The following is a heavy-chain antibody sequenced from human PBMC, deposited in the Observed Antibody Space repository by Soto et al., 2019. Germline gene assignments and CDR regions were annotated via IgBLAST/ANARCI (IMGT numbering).Heavy chain of an antibody. Sequence: GGSLRLSCAASGFTFDDYAMHWVRQGPGKGLEWVSLISWDGGSTYYADSVKGRFTISRDNSKNSLYLQMNSLRADDTALYYCAKGPKRLMITFFDCWGQGTLVTVSS. CDR3: AKGPKRLMITFFDC. V-gene: IGHV3-43D*04. J-gene: IGHJ5*01. CDR2: ISWDGGST. D-gene: IGHD3-16*01. CDR1: GFTFDDYA.